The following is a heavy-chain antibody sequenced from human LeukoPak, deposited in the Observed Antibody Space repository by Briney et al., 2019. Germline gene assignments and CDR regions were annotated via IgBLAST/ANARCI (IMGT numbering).Heavy chain of an antibody. CDR1: GFTFSSYA. CDR3: AKADSPRSDPLDY. Sequence: PGGSLRLSCAASGFTFSSYAMSWVRQAPGKGLEWVSAISGSGGSTYYADSVKGRFTISRDNSKNTLYLQMNSPRAEDTAVYYCAKADSPRSDPLDYWGQGTLVTVSS. V-gene: IGHV3-23*01. D-gene: IGHD2-21*01. CDR2: ISGSGGST. J-gene: IGHJ4*02.